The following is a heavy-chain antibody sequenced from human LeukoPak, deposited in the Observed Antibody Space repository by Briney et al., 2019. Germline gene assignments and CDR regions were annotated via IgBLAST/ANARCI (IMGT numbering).Heavy chain of an antibody. CDR1: GYTFTGYY. D-gene: IGHD4-17*01. CDR2: INPNSGGT. V-gene: IGHV1-2*02. CDR3: ARVMTTVTSIWGVAFDI. Sequence: ASVKVSCKASGYTFTGYYMHRVRQAPGQGLEWMGWINPNSGGTNYAQKFQGRVTMTRDTSISTAYMELSRLRSDDTAVYYCARVMTTVTSIWGVAFDIWGQGTMVTVSS. J-gene: IGHJ3*02.